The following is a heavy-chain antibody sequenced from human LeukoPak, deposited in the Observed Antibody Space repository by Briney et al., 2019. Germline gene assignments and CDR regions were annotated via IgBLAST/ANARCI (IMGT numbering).Heavy chain of an antibody. D-gene: IGHD1-7*01. J-gene: IGHJ4*02. Sequence: SETLSLTCTVSGGSISSYYWSWIRQPPGKGLEWIGYIYYSGSTNYNPSLKSRVTISVDTSKNQFSLKLSSVTAADTAKYYCAKEQRHWNYGVFDYWGQGTQVTVSS. CDR1: GGSISSYY. V-gene: IGHV4-59*01. CDR2: IYYSGST. CDR3: AKEQRHWNYGVFDY.